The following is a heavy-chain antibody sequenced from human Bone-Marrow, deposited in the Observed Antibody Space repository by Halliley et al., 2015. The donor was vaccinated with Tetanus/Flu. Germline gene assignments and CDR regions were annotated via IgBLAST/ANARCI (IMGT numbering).Heavy chain of an antibody. Sequence: ALIWYDGINMEFGDSGEGRFPISRDNSKNSLYLQMNSRRAEDTALYYCTGAAGVWGSFRYRFDYWGQGSLVTVSS. V-gene: IGHV3-33*01. CDR3: TGAAGVWGSFRYRFDY. CDR2: IWYDGINM. J-gene: IGHJ4*02. D-gene: IGHD3-16*02.